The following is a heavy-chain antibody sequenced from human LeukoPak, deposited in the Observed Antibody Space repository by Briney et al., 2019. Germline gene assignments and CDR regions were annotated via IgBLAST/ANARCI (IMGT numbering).Heavy chain of an antibody. CDR2: ISGSGGST. Sequence: PGGSLRLSCAASGFTFSSYAMSWVRQAPGKGLEWVSAISGSGGSTYYADSVKGRFTISRDNSKNTLYLQMNSLRAEDTAVYYCAKREGRYGIVGATMKPIDYWGQGTLVTVSS. D-gene: IGHD1-26*01. V-gene: IGHV3-23*01. J-gene: IGHJ4*02. CDR1: GFTFSSYA. CDR3: AKREGRYGIVGATMKPIDY.